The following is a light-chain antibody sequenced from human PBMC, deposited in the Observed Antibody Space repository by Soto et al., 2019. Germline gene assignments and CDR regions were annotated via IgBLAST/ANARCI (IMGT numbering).Light chain of an antibody. Sequence: QSALTQPPSASGSPGQSVTISCTGTSSDVGGYNYVSWYQQHPGKATKLMIYEVSKRPSGVPDRFSGSKSGNTASLTVSGLQAEDEADYYSSSYAVSNNFVVFGGGTKLTV. CDR2: EVS. CDR3: SSYAVSNNFVV. CDR1: SSDVGGYNY. J-gene: IGLJ2*01. V-gene: IGLV2-8*01.